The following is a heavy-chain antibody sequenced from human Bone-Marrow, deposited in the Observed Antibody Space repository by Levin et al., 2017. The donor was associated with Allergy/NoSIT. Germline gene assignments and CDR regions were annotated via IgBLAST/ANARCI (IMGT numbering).Heavy chain of an antibody. Sequence: SETLSLTCTVSGDSIGTYLWSWIRLPPGKGLEWIGYIYYSGFVRYSPSLESRATISRDTSKNQLSLRLTSVTAADTASYYCARHKVRYCSSSTCYPFGMDVWGQGTTVTVSS. CDR1: GDSIGTYL. CDR3: ARHKVRYCSSSTCYPFGMDV. CDR2: IYYSGFV. D-gene: IGHD2-2*01. V-gene: IGHV4-59*08. J-gene: IGHJ6*02.